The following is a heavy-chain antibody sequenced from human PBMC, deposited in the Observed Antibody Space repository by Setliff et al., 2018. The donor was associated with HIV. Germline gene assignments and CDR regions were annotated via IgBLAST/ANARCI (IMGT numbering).Heavy chain of an antibody. CDR2: ISMSSHTSV. V-gene: IGHV3-48*01. Sequence: GGSLRLSCTASGFTFGDYAMSWVRQAPGKGLEWVSYISMSSHTSVIYSDSVKGRSTISRDNARNSFYLQMNSLRVDDTAVYFCARDKWASGFDFWGHGTLVTVS. J-gene: IGHJ4*01. CDR1: GFTFGDYA. D-gene: IGHD1-26*01. CDR3: ARDKWASGFDF.